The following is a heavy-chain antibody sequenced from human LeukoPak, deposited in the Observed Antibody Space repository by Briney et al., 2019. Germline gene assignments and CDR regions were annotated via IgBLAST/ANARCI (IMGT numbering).Heavy chain of an antibody. D-gene: IGHD5-18*01. J-gene: IGHJ4*02. CDR3: ARLRGYSYGLGSYFDY. Sequence: GGSLRLSCAASGFTFSSYAIHWVRQAPGKGLEWVAVISFDGTDAFYADSVKGRFTISRDNSKNTLYLQMNSLRAEDTALYYCARLRGYSYGLGSYFDYWGQGTLSPSPQ. V-gene: IGHV3-30*04. CDR1: GFTFSSYA. CDR2: ISFDGTDA.